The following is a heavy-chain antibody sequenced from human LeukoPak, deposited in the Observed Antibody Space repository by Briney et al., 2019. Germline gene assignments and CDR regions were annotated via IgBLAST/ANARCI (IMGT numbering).Heavy chain of an antibody. Sequence: ASVKVSCKASGYTFTSYGISWVRQAPGQGLEWMGWISAYNGNTNYAQKLQGRVTMTTDTSTSTAYMELRSLRSDDTAVYYCARDRRRGYSYGYDEYWGQGTLVTVSS. V-gene: IGHV1-18*01. CDR1: GYTFTSYG. CDR2: ISAYNGNT. CDR3: ARDRRRGYSYGYDEY. J-gene: IGHJ4*02. D-gene: IGHD5-18*01.